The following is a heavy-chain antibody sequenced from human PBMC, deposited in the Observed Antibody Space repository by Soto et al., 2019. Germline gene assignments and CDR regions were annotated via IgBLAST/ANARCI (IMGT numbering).Heavy chain of an antibody. CDR1: GGSISSSSYY. Sequence: ASETLSLTCTVSGGSISSSSYYWGWIRQPPGKGLEWIGSIYYSGSTYYNPSLKSRVTISVDTSKNQFSLKLSSVTAADTAVYYCARQELVLVPAAMPVWAFDYWGQGTLVTVSS. D-gene: IGHD2-2*01. CDR2: IYYSGST. CDR3: ARQELVLVPAAMPVWAFDY. J-gene: IGHJ4*02. V-gene: IGHV4-39*01.